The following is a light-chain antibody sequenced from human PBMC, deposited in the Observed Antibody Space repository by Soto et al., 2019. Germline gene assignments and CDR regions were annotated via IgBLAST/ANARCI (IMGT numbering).Light chain of an antibody. CDR2: GAS. CDR1: QSVSSY. CDR3: QQRGDWPRT. Sequence: IVLTQSPATLSLSPGERATLSCRASQSVSSYLAWYQQKPGQAPRLLIYGASNRATGIPARFSGSGSGTDFTLTISSLEPEDFAVYYCQQRGDWPRTFGQGTKVEIK. J-gene: IGKJ1*01. V-gene: IGKV3-11*01.